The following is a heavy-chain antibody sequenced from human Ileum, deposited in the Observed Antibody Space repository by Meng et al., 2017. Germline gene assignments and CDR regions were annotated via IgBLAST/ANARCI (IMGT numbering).Heavy chain of an antibody. V-gene: IGHV3-11*04. Sequence: GGSLRLSCTASGFTLSDFNMSWIRQAPGKGLEWVSYIGSSSNSMFYADSVKGRFTISRDDAQNTLYLEMNSLRPEDTAVYYCARDLLGYAFFDYWGQGTPVTVSS. CDR3: ARDLLGYAFFDY. CDR2: IGSSSNSM. J-gene: IGHJ4*02. CDR1: GFTLSDFN. D-gene: IGHD5-12*01.